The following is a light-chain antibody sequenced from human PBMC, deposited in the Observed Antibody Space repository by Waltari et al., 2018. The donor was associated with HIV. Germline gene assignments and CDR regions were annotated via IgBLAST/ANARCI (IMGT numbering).Light chain of an antibody. V-gene: IGLV2-8*01. J-gene: IGLJ3*02. Sequence: QSALTQPPSASGSLGQSATISCTGSSSDIGAYDSVPWFQQHPRSAPNLLLYEVTRRPSSVSDRFSGSRSGSTAFLTVAGLQPDDEATYFCSSYGDSLRVLFGGGTNVTVL. CDR1: SSDIGAYDS. CDR2: EVT. CDR3: SSYGDSLRVL.